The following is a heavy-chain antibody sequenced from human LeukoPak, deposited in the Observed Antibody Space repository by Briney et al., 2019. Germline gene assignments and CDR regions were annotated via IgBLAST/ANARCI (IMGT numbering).Heavy chain of an antibody. D-gene: IGHD3-9*01. CDR1: GYTFTSYG. V-gene: IGHV1-18*01. CDR2: ISADNGNT. J-gene: IGHJ4*02. CDR3: AREGIADYDILTGSKPIDY. Sequence: ASVKVSCKASGYTFTSYGISWVRQAPGQGLEWMGWISADNGNTNYEQKLQGRVTMTTDTSTSTAYMELRSLRSDDTAVYYCAREGIADYDILTGSKPIDYWGQGTLVTVSS.